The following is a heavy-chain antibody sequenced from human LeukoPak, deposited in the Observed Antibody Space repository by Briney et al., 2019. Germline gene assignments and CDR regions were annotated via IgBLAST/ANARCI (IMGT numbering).Heavy chain of an antibody. V-gene: IGHV3-49*03. CDR1: GFTFGDYA. CDR3: SRASFGVVVNMYYFDY. J-gene: IGHJ4*02. D-gene: IGHD3-3*01. CDR2: IKSKVYGETI. Sequence: GGSLRLSCAASGFTFGDYAMGWFRQAPGKGLEWLSFIKSKVYGETIEYAASVKGRFTISRDDSKSIAYLHMNSLETEDTAIYFCSRASFGVVVNMYYFDYWGLGALVTVSS.